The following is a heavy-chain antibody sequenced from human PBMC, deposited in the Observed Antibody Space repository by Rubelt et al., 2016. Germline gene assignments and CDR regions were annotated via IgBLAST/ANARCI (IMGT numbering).Heavy chain of an antibody. V-gene: IGHV4-34*01. D-gene: IGHD3-22*01. Sequence: QVQLQQWGSGLLKPSETLSLTCAVYGGSFSGYYWTWIRQPPGKGLEWIGEINHSGSTNYNPSLKSRVSISVDTSKNQFSLKLSSGTAADTAFYYCAKLDTTGPDEYWGQGTLVTVSS. J-gene: IGHJ4*02. CDR3: AKLDTTGPDEY. CDR2: INHSGST. CDR1: GGSFSGYY.